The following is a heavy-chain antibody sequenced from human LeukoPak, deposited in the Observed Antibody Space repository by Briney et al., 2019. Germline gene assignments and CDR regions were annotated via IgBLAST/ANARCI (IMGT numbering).Heavy chain of an antibody. CDR2: ISERGGST. D-gene: IGHD3-22*01. V-gene: IGHV3-23*01. Sequence: GGSLRLSCVVSGFSLSNYAMSWVRQAPGKGLEWVSYISERGGSTTYADSVKGRFTISRDNSKNTLYLQMNSLRAEDTAVYYCAKGRVVIVVAQTDYWGQGTLVTVSS. CDR3: AKGRVVIVVAQTDY. CDR1: GFSLSNYA. J-gene: IGHJ4*02.